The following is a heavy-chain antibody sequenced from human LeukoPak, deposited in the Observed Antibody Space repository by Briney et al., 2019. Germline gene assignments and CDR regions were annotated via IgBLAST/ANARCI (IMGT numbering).Heavy chain of an antibody. CDR1: GGSISSGDYY. CDR2: FYYGGST. Sequence: SETLSLTCTVSGGSISSGDYYWSWIRQPPGTGLEWIGYFYYGGSTYYNASLKSRFTISVNTPKNQFSLKLSSVTAADTAVYYCARSLATAMDPLDYWGQGTLVTVSS. CDR3: ARSLATAMDPLDY. J-gene: IGHJ4*02. D-gene: IGHD5-18*01. V-gene: IGHV4-30-4*08.